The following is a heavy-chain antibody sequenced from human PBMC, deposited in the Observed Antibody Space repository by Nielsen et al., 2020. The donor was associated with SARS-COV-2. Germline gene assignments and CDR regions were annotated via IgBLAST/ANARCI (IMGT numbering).Heavy chain of an antibody. CDR2: IIPIFGTA. D-gene: IGHD2-2*01. Sequence: WVRQAPGQGLEWMGGIIPIFGTANYAQKFQGRVTITADGSTSTAYMELSSLRSEDTAVYYCARAVSRGYCSSTSCYGLDAFDIWGQGTMVTVSS. J-gene: IGHJ3*02. V-gene: IGHV1-69*01. CDR3: ARAVSRGYCSSTSCYGLDAFDI.